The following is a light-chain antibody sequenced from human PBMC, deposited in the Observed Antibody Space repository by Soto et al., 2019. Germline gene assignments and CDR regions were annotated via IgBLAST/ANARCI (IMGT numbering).Light chain of an antibody. J-gene: IGKJ1*01. CDR1: QNVSSN. V-gene: IGKV3-15*01. CDR2: RAS. Sequence: EIVVKQSPATLSVSPGERATLSCRASQNVSSNLAWYQQKPGQAPRLLIYRASTRATSIPARFSGSGSGTEFTLTICGLQSEDFAAYYCQQYNNWPWTFGQGTKVDIK. CDR3: QQYNNWPWT.